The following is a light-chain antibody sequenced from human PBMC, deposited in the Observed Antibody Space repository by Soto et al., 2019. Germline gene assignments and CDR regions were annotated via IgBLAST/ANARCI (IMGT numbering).Light chain of an antibody. CDR1: QSSSSW. CDR3: QHYTTYSSFT. J-gene: IGKJ2*01. Sequence: DIQMTQSPSTLSASVGDRVTITGRASQSSSSWLACYQQKPGKAPKVLIYDASSLESGVPSRFSGSGSGTDFTLTISSLLPDDFATYYCQHYTTYSSFTFGQGTKREIQ. CDR2: DAS. V-gene: IGKV1-5*01.